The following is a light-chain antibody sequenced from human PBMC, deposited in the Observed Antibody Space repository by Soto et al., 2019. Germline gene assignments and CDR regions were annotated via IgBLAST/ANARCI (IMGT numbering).Light chain of an antibody. CDR2: EVT. Sequence: QSASVSGSPGQSITIPCTGTRSDVGSYTLVSWYQQHPGQAPKLIIYEVTKRPSGVSIRLSGSKSGNTASLTISGLQAEDEADYYCSSHAGSSAVVVFGGGTQLTVL. CDR1: RSDVGSYTL. V-gene: IGLV2-23*02. J-gene: IGLJ2*01. CDR3: SSHAGSSAVVV.